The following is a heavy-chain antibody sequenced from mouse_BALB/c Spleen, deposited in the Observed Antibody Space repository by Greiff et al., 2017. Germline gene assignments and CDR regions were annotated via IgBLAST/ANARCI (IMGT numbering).Heavy chain of an antibody. CDR1: GDSITSGY. Sequence: EVQLVESGPSLVKPSQTLSLTCSVTGDSITSGYWNWIRKFPGNKLEYMGYISYSGSTYYNPSLKSRISITRDTSKNQYYLQLNSVTTEDTATYYCARTIYYDYDGAMDYWGQGTSVTVSS. D-gene: IGHD2-4*01. J-gene: IGHJ4*01. CDR3: ARTIYYDYDGAMDY. CDR2: ISYSGST. V-gene: IGHV3-8*02.